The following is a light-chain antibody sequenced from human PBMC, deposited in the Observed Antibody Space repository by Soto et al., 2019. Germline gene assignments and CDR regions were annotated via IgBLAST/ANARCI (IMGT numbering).Light chain of an antibody. CDR2: NND. V-gene: IGLV1-47*01. Sequence: QSVLTQPPAASGTPGQRGTISCSGSTSNIGKNYVYWYQQLPGRAPTVLIYNNDQRPSGLPDRFSGSKSGTSASLAISGLRSDDEAAYHCASWDDSLSGLVFGGGPNVTV. CDR3: ASWDDSLSGLV. CDR1: TSNIGKNY. J-gene: IGLJ2*01.